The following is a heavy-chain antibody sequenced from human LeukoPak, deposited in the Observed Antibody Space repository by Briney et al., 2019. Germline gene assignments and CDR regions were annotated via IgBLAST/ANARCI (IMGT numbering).Heavy chain of an antibody. J-gene: IGHJ6*03. V-gene: IGHV1-8*01. D-gene: IGHD6-13*01. CDR2: MNPNSGNT. CDR3: AREIGSWSSWYVDYYYYMDV. CDR1: GYTFTSYD. Sequence: ASVKVSCKASGYTFTSYDINWVRQATGQGLEWMGWMNPNSGNTGYAQKFQGRVTMTRDTSISTAYMELSRLRSDDTAVYYCAREIGSWSSWYVDYYYYMDVWGKGTTVTISS.